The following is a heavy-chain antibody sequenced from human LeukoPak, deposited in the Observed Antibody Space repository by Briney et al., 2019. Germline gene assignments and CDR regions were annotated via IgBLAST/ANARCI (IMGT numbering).Heavy chain of an antibody. CDR1: GFTFSSFT. J-gene: IGHJ4*02. V-gene: IGHV3-21*01. Sequence: GGSLRLSCAASGFTFSSFTMNWVRQAPGKGLEWVSSISSTSTYIHYADSVKGRFTISRDNAKNSLYLQMNALKAEDTAGYYCARFDYADYLAFDLWGQGTRVSVSS. CDR2: ISSTSTYI. CDR3: ARFDYADYLAFDL. D-gene: IGHD4-17*01.